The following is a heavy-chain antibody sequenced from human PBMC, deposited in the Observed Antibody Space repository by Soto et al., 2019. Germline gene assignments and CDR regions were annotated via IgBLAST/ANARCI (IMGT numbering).Heavy chain of an antibody. CDR1: GYTFXNHG. Sequence: ASVKVSCKASGYTFXNHGVSCVRQAPGQGLEWMGWIGGYKGNTNYAQKLQGRVTLTTDTSTSTAYMELRSLRSDDTAVYYCAGSRLSRLDYWGQGALVTVSS. J-gene: IGHJ4*02. D-gene: IGHD5-12*01. V-gene: IGHV1-18*01. CDR2: IGGYKGNT. CDR3: AGSRLSRLDY.